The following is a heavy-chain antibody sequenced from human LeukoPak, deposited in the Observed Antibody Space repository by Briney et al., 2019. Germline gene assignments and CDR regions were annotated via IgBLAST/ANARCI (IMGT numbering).Heavy chain of an antibody. CDR2: ISSSSSTI. J-gene: IGHJ4*02. D-gene: IGHD3-16*01. V-gene: IGHV3-48*04. CDR1: GFTFSSYS. CDR3: ARGSPLGDGSL. Sequence: TGGSLKLSCAASGFTFSSYSMNWVRQAPGKGLEWVSYISSSSSTIYYADSVKGRFTISRDNAKNSLYLQMNSLRAEDSAVYYCARGSPLGDGSLWGQGTLVTVSS.